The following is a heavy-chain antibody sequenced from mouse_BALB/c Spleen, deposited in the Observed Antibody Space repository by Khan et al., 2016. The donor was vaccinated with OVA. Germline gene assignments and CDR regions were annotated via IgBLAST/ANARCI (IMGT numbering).Heavy chain of an antibody. CDR3: ARGDDCGSSTWFVY. D-gene: IGHD1-1*01. J-gene: IGHJ3*01. CDR2: INPYSDGT. CDR1: GYTFTSYV. Sequence: EVQLQQSGSELVKPGASVKMSCKASGYTFTSYVMHWVMQKPGQGLEWIGYINPYSDGTKYNEKFKAKATLTSDKSSSTAYLELSSLTSEDSAVYYCARGDDCGSSTWFVYWSQGTLVTVSA. V-gene: IGHV1S136*01.